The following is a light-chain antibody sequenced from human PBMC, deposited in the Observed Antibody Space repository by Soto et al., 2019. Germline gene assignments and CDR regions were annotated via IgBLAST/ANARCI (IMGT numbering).Light chain of an antibody. CDR3: SSYTSSNTLAVV. V-gene: IGLV2-14*01. CDR2: EVS. Sequence: QSALTQPASVSGSPGQSITISCTGSSSDVGGYNYVSWYQQHPGKAPKIMIYEVSNRPSGVSNRFSGSKSGNTASLTISGLQTEDEADYYCSSYTSSNTLAVVFGGGTKVTVL. J-gene: IGLJ2*01. CDR1: SSDVGGYNY.